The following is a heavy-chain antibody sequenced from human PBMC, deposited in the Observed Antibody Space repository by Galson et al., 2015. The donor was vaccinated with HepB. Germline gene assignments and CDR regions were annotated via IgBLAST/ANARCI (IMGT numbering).Heavy chain of an antibody. J-gene: IGHJ3*02. CDR2: VSSHGGST. V-gene: IGHV3-64*02. Sequence: SLRLSCAASGFSFSNYAIFWVRQAPGKGLEFVSAVSSHGGSTYSLDSVKDRINVSRDNSKNTVYLQMGSLSADDTAVYYCARGTTMIREALIADALDMWGQGTRVTVSS. CDR3: ARGTTMIREALIADALDM. D-gene: IGHD3-10*01. CDR1: GFSFSNYA.